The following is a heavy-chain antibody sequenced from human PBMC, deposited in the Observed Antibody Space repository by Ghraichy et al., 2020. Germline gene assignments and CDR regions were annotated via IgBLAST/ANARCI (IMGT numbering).Heavy chain of an antibody. J-gene: IGHJ3*01. D-gene: IGHD7-27*01. Sequence: GGSLRLSCVASGFTFSYYGMHWVRQSPGKGLEWVAFIQKDGGNKYYADSVKGRLTISRHNSRNTLYLEMNSLRAEDTAVYYCATEEDPSGDAFELWGQGTLVTVSS. V-gene: IGHV3-30*02. CDR3: ATEEDPSGDAFEL. CDR2: IQKDGGNK. CDR1: GFTFSYYG.